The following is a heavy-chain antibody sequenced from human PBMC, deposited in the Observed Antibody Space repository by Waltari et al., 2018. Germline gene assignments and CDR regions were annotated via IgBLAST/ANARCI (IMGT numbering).Heavy chain of an antibody. V-gene: IGHV1-69*01. CDR3: ARGAVAGFENWFDP. D-gene: IGHD6-19*01. J-gene: IGHJ5*02. Sequence: QVQLVQSGAEVTKPGSSVKVSCKASGGSFSSYAISWVRQAPGQGLEWMGGIFPFFGNGSYALKFQCRVTITADEATSIAYMELSSVGSEDTAVYYCARGAVAGFENWFDPWGQGTLVTVSS. CDR1: GGSFSSYA. CDR2: IFPFFGNG.